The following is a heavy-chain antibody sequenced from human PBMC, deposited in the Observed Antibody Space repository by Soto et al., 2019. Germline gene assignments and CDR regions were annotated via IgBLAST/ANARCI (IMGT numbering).Heavy chain of an antibody. V-gene: IGHV1-18*01. J-gene: IGHJ6*02. Sequence: QVQLVQSGDEMKKPGASVRVSCKASGYIFVNYGIAWVRQAPGQGLEWMGWISPYTGDTHSASKVQGRLTMTTDTSTSTAYVDLGSLTSDDTAVYYCAMVDNYVTPTPQDVWGQGTTVTV. CDR2: ISPYTGDT. CDR1: GYIFVNYG. CDR3: AMVDNYVTPTPQDV. D-gene: IGHD3-16*01.